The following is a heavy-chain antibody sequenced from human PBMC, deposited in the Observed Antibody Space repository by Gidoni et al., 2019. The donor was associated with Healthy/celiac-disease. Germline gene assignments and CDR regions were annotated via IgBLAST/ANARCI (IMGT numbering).Heavy chain of an antibody. D-gene: IGHD1-1*01. V-gene: IGHV3-30-3*01. CDR3: AREGGTTPPFYYGMDV. CDR2: ISYDGSNK. CDR1: GSPFRSHA. Sequence: QVQPVESGGGVVQPGRSLRLSCAASGSPFRSHAMHWVRQAPGKGLEWVAVISYDGSNKYYADSVKGRFTISRDNSKNTLYLQMNSLRAEDTAVYYCAREGGTTPPFYYGMDVWGKGTTVTVSS. J-gene: IGHJ6*04.